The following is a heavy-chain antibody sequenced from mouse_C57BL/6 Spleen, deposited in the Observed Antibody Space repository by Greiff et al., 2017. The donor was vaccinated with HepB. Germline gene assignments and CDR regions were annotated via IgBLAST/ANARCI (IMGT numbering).Heavy chain of an antibody. V-gene: IGHV1-69*01. Sequence: QVQLKQPGAELVMPGASVKLSCKASGYTFTSYWMHWVKQRPGQGLEWIGEIDPSDSYTNYNQKFKGKSTLTVDKSSSTAYMQLSSLTSEDSAVYYCARYFAGFAYWCQGTLVTVSA. CDR1: GYTFTSYW. CDR3: ARYFAGFAY. CDR2: IDPSDSYT. J-gene: IGHJ3*01.